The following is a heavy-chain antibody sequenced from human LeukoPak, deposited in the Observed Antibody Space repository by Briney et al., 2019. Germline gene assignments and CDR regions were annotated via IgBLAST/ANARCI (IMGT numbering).Heavy chain of an antibody. Sequence: GGPLRLSCGASGFAFSSYSMNWVRQAPGKGLERVSCISSSSSYIYYADSVKGRFTISRDNAKNSVYLQMSGLTTEDTAVYYCTRGDYSNYVPLDYWGQGTLVTVSS. CDR3: TRGDYSNYVPLDY. CDR2: ISSSSSYI. J-gene: IGHJ4*02. V-gene: IGHV3-21*06. D-gene: IGHD4-11*01. CDR1: GFAFSSYS.